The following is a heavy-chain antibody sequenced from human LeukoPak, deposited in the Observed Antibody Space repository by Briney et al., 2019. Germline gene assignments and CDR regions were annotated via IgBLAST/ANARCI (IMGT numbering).Heavy chain of an antibody. CDR2: ISYDGSNK. D-gene: IGHD3-3*01. CDR3: ARDRMGSADYTGTFDY. J-gene: IGHJ4*02. CDR1: GFTFSSYG. Sequence: GGSLRLSCAASGFTFSSYGMHWVRQAPGKGLEWVAFISYDGSNKNYADSVRGRFTISRDNSKNTLYLQMNSLRAEDTAVYYCARDRMGSADYTGTFDYWGQGTLVTVSS. V-gene: IGHV3-30*03.